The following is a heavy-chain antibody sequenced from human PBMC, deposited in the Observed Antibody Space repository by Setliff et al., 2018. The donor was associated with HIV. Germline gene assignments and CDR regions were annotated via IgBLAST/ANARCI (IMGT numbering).Heavy chain of an antibody. J-gene: IGHJ1*01. CDR3: ARDPAPSSSASYFQH. CDR1: GYTFTSHY. D-gene: IGHD6-6*01. Sequence: ASVKVSCKASGYTFTSHYMHWVRQAPGQGLEWMGIINPSSGSTTYAQKFQGRVTMTRDTSTSTVYMELSSLRSEDTAVYYCARDPAPSSSASYFQHWGQGALVTVSS. CDR2: INPSSGST. V-gene: IGHV1-46*01.